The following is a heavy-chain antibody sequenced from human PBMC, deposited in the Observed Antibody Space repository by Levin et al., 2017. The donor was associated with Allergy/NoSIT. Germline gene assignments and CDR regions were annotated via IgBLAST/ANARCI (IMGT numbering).Heavy chain of an antibody. D-gene: IGHD3-3*01. CDR3: AKGLRFLEWPWAAGI. J-gene: IGHJ3*02. V-gene: IGHV3-23*01. Sequence: SGESLKISCAASGFTFSSYAMSWVRQAPGKGLEWVSAISGSGGSTYYADSVKGRFTISRDNSKNTLYLQMNSLRAEDTAVYYCAKGLRFLEWPWAAGIWGQGTMVTVSS. CDR2: ISGSGGST. CDR1: GFTFSSYA.